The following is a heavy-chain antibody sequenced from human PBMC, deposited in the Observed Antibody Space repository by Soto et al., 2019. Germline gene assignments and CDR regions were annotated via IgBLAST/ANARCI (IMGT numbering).Heavy chain of an antibody. J-gene: IGHJ6*02. V-gene: IGHV5-51*01. D-gene: IGHD6-6*01. Sequence: GESLKISCKASGYSFTIYWIGWVRQMPGKGLEWMGIIYPGDSDTRYSPSFQGQVTISADKSITTAYLQWSSLKASDTAIYYCVRHEASIYNYYGMDVWGQGTTVTVSS. CDR3: VRHEASIYNYYGMDV. CDR1: GYSFTIYW. CDR2: IYPGDSDT.